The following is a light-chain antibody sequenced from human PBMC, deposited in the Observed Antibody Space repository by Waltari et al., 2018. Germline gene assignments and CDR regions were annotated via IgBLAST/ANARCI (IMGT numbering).Light chain of an antibody. V-gene: IGKV3-20*01. CDR1: QAVTADY. CDR2: RAS. Sequence: EIVLTQSPDTLSLSPGETATLSCSASQAVTADYLAWYQQKPGQAPRLLIYRASSRATGIPDRFSGSGSGTDFTLTISRLEPEDFAVYYCQQYGSSLRTFGQGTKVEI. CDR3: QQYGSSLRT. J-gene: IGKJ1*01.